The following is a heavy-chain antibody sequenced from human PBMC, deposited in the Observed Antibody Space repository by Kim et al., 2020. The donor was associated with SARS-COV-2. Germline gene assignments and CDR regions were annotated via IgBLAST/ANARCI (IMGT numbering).Heavy chain of an antibody. CDR3: ARQSWTGSDLFDY. V-gene: IGHV3-7*03. CDR2: IKSDGSEK. CDR1: GFSFSASW. Sequence: GGSLRLSCAASGFSFSASWMAWVRQAPGKGLEWVATIKSDGSEKYYADSVRGRFTISRDNSKNSLSLQMDGLRAEDAAMFYCARQSWTGSDLFDYWGQGTLVAVSS. J-gene: IGHJ4*02. D-gene: IGHD3-10*01.